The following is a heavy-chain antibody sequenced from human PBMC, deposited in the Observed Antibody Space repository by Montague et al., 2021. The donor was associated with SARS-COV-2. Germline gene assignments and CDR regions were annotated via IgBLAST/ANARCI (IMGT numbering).Heavy chain of an antibody. V-gene: IGHV4-59*01. Sequence: NWIPHSNPSLKRRVTTSIDTSKNQFSLSLSSVTAAYTAVYYCARVRLTGTTAPYFDYWGQGTLVTVYS. CDR2: NWIP. J-gene: IGHJ4*02. D-gene: IGHD1-1*01. CDR3: ARVRLTGTTAPYFDY.